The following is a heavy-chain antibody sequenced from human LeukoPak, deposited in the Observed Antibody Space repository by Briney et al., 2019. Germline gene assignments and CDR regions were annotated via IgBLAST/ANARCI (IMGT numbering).Heavy chain of an antibody. D-gene: IGHD6-13*01. Sequence: GGSLRLSCAASGFTFSSYAMHWVRQAPGKGLEYVSAISGNGGSTYYANSVKGRFTISRDNSKNTLYLQMGSLRAEDMAVYYCARVGYTSYYYYGMDVWGQGTTVTVSS. CDR3: ARVGYTSYYYYGMDV. CDR1: GFTFSSYA. J-gene: IGHJ6*02. V-gene: IGHV3-64*01. CDR2: ISGNGGST.